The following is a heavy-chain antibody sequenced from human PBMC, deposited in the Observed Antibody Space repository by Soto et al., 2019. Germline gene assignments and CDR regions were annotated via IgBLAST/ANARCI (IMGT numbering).Heavy chain of an antibody. CDR3: ASSYGSGYRAFDS. CDR1: GDTFSFYS. J-gene: IGHJ4*02. Sequence: QVQLVQSGAEVKKPGSSVKVSCKASGDTFSFYSINWVRQAPGLGLEWMGRINPILRMSNYAQRFQGRVTMTADKSTSTAYMEPSSLRSEDTAMYYCASSYGSGYRAFDSWGQGALVTVSS. V-gene: IGHV1-69*02. D-gene: IGHD3-10*01. CDR2: INPILRMS.